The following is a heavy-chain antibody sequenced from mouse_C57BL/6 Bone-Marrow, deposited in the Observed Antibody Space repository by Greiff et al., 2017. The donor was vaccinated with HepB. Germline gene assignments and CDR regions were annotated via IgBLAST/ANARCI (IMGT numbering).Heavy chain of an antibody. J-gene: IGHJ3*01. CDR3: ADLLRERFAY. Sequence: VQLQQPGAELARPGASVKLSCKASGYTFTSYGISWVKQRTGQGLEWIGEIYPRSGNTYYNEKFKGKATLTADKSSSTAYMELRSLKSEDSAVYFCADLLRERFAYWGQGTLVTVSA. D-gene: IGHD2-1*01. V-gene: IGHV1-81*01. CDR1: GYTFTSYG. CDR2: IYPRSGNT.